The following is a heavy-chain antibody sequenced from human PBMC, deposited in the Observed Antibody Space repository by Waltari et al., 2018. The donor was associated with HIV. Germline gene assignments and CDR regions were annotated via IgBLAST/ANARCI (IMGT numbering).Heavy chain of an antibody. Sequence: EVQLVESGGGLVKPGGSLSLSCSASGFTFSIYSMNWIRQAPGKGLEWVSSISSSGSYIYYKDSVKGRFTISRDNSLYLQMNSLRADDTAVYYCARDLGASNNYYYGMDVWGQGTTVTVSS. D-gene: IGHD3-16*01. CDR3: ARDLGASNNYYYGMDV. CDR2: ISSSGSYI. CDR1: GFTFSIYS. V-gene: IGHV3-21*01. J-gene: IGHJ6*02.